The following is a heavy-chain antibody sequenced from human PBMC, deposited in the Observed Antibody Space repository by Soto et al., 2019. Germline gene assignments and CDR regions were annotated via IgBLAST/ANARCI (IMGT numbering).Heavy chain of an antibody. CDR1: GGSISSYY. V-gene: IGHV4-59*12. D-gene: IGHD3-10*01. CDR3: ARDRGSGSYYIRASFAYYYYMDV. Sequence: PSETLSLTCTVSGGSISSYYWSWIRQPPGKGLEWIGYIYYSGSTNYNPSLKSRVTISVDTSKNQFSLKLSSVPAADTAVYYCARDRGSGSYYIRASFAYYYYMDVSGKGTTLTVSS. J-gene: IGHJ6*03. CDR2: IYYSGST.